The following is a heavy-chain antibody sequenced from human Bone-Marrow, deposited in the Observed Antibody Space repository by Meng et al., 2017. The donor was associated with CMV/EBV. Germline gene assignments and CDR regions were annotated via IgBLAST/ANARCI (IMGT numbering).Heavy chain of an antibody. J-gene: IGHJ4*02. CDR3: ARGSPPWYYGSGSYYNHYFDY. CDR2: IYHSGST. D-gene: IGHD3-10*01. Sequence: GGYYWSWIRQHPGKGLEWIGYIYHSGSTYYNPSLKSRVTISVDTSKNQFSLKLSSVTAADTAVYYCARGSPPWYYGSGSYYNHYFDYWGQGTLVTVSS. CDR1: GGYY. V-gene: IGHV4-31*02.